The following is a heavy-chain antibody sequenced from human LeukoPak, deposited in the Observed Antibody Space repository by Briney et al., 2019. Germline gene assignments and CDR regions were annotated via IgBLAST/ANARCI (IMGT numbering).Heavy chain of an antibody. CDR3: ASGPPFLKYFEY. V-gene: IGHV3-23*01. D-gene: IGHD3-3*01. CDR2: ISGGGDST. J-gene: IGHJ4*02. Sequence: QPGGSLRLSCAASGFTFSSYAMSWVRQAPGKGLEWVSGISGGGDSTYYADSVKGRFTVSRDDSNNALYLQMHSLRAEDTALYYCASGPPFLKYFEYWGQGTLVTVSS. CDR1: GFTFSSYA.